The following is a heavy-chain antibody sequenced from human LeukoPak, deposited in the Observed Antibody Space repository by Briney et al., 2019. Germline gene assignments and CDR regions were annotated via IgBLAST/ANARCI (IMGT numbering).Heavy chain of an antibody. J-gene: IGHJ3*02. CDR3: ARDGYNYRAFDI. D-gene: IGHD5-24*01. Sequence: SETLSLTCTVSGGSISSGSYYWSWIRQPAGKGLEWIGRIYTSGSTNYNPSLKSRVTISVDTTKNQFSLKLSSVTAADTAVYYCARDGYNYRAFDIWGQGTMVTVSS. V-gene: IGHV4-61*02. CDR1: GGSISSGSYY. CDR2: IYTSGST.